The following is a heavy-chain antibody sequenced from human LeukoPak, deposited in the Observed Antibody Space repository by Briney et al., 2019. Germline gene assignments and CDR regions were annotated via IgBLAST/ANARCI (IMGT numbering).Heavy chain of an antibody. Sequence: VKVSCKASGYTFNGYYMHWVRQAPGQGLERMGWIYPNSGCIYYAQKFRGRVTMTSDTSISTAYMELRRLRSDDTAVYYCARDAAFGGVIVTWGQGTLVTVSS. CDR2: IYPNSGCI. J-gene: IGHJ5*02. CDR1: GYTFNGYY. CDR3: ARDAAFGGVIVT. V-gene: IGHV1-2*02. D-gene: IGHD3-16*02.